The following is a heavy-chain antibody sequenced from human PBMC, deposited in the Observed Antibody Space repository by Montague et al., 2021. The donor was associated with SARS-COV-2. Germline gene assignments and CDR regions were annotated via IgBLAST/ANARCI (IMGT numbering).Heavy chain of an antibody. CDR3: AKSFSGTRNGFDI. D-gene: IGHD1-14*01. J-gene: IGHJ4*02. V-gene: IGHV3-23*01. Sequence: SLRLSCAASGFIFTNYGMNWVRRAPGEGLESVAGSSGSGGGTYYSDSGKGRFTSPRTTSNSTVFLEMEGLRAEDTDIYYCAKSFSGTRNGFDIWGQGAMVTVSS. CDR1: GFIFTNYG. CDR2: SSGSGGGT.